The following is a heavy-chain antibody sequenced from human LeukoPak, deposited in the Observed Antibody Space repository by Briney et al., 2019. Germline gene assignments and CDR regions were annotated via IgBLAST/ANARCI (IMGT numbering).Heavy chain of an antibody. J-gene: IGHJ2*01. CDR2: IKQDGSEK. CDR3: ARHSSSWSVFWYFDL. V-gene: IGHV3-7*01. CDR1: GFTFSSYS. Sequence: PGGSLRLSCAASGFTFSSYSMNWVRQAPGKGLEWVANIKQDGSEKYYVDSVKGRFTISRDNDKNSLYLQMNSLRAEDTAVYYCARHSSSWSVFWYFDLWGRGTLVTVSS. D-gene: IGHD6-13*01.